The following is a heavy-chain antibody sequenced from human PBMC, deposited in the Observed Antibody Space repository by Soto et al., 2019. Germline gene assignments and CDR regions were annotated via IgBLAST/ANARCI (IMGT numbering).Heavy chain of an antibody. CDR1: GFTFSSYG. Sequence: PGGSLRLSCAAPGFTFSSYGMYWFRQAPGKGREWVAVIWYDGRNKYYADSVKGRFTISRDNSKNTLYLQMNSLRAEDTAVYYCARDDSSSSGGAFDYWGQGTLVTSPQ. J-gene: IGHJ4*02. D-gene: IGHD6-6*01. CDR3: ARDDSSSSGGAFDY. CDR2: IWYDGRNK. V-gene: IGHV3-33*01.